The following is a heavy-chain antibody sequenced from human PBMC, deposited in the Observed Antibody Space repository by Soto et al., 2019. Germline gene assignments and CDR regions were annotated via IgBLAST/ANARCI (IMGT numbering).Heavy chain of an antibody. V-gene: IGHV3-33*01. Sequence: QVQLVESGGGVVQPGRSLRLSCAASGFTFSSYGMHWVRQAPGKGLEWVAAIWYDGSNKYYADSVKGRFTISRDNSKNTLYLQMNSLRAEDTAVYYCARDSSVWFGELSNFDYWGQGTLVTVSS. CDR2: IWYDGSNK. D-gene: IGHD3-10*01. J-gene: IGHJ4*02. CDR3: ARDSSVWFGELSNFDY. CDR1: GFTFSSYG.